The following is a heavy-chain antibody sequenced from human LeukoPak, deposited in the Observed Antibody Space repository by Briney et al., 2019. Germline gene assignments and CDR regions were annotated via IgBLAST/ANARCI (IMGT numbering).Heavy chain of an antibody. CDR3: ARSPLFNIAVATDNWFDP. J-gene: IGHJ5*02. D-gene: IGHD6-13*01. Sequence: SVKVSCKASGGTFSSYTISWVRQAPGQGLEWMGRIIPILGIANYAQKFQGRVTITADKSTSTAHMELSSLRSEDTAVYYCARSPLFNIAVATDNWFDPWGQGTLVTVSS. V-gene: IGHV1-69*02. CDR2: IIPILGIA. CDR1: GGTFSSYT.